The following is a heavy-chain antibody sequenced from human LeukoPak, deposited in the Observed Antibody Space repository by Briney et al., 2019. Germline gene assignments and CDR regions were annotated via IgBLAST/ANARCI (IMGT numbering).Heavy chain of an antibody. Sequence: GGSLRLSCAASGLTFSSSAMNWVRQAPGKGLEWVSGISGSGGSTYYADSVKGRFTISRDNSKNTLYLQMNSLRAEDTALYYCAKRGYGSGIFLYYFDYWGQGTLVTVSS. CDR1: GLTFSSSA. CDR2: ISGSGGST. CDR3: AKRGYGSGIFLYYFDY. J-gene: IGHJ4*02. V-gene: IGHV3-23*01. D-gene: IGHD3-10*01.